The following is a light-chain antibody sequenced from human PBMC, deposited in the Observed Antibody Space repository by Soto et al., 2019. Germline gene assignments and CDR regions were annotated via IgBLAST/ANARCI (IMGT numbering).Light chain of an antibody. Sequence: QSVLTQPPSASGTPGQRVTISCSGSSSNIGINTVNWYQQLPGTAPKLLIYSNNQRPSGVPDRFSGSMSGTSASLAVSGLQSEYEADYYCAAWDDSLNGYVFGTGTKLTVL. CDR2: SNN. J-gene: IGLJ1*01. V-gene: IGLV1-44*01. CDR3: AAWDDSLNGYV. CDR1: SSNIGINT.